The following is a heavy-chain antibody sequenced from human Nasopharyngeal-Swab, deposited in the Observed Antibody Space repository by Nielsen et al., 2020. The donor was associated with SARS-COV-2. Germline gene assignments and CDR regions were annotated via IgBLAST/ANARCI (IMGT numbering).Heavy chain of an antibody. CDR2: ISYDGSYK. CDR3: ARGKYSSTWSPEFDY. Sequence: GGSLRLSCAASGFTFSDYDIHWVRQAPGQGLEWVAGISYDGSYKSYADSVKGRFTISRATSKNTLYLQMNSLRAEDTAVYYCARGKYSSTWSPEFDYWGQGTLVTVSS. D-gene: IGHD6-13*01. J-gene: IGHJ4*02. V-gene: IGHV3-30*03. CDR1: GFTFSDYD.